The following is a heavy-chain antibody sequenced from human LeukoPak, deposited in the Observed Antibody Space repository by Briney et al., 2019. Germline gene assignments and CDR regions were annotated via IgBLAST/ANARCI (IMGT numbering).Heavy chain of an antibody. V-gene: IGHV4-61*01. D-gene: IGHD6-19*01. CDR2: IYYSGST. Sequence: SGPGLVKPSETLSLTCTVSGGSVSSGSYYWSWIRQPPGKGLEWIGYIYYSGSTNYNPSLKSRVTISVDTSKNQFSLKLSSVTAADTAVYYCARDTPQVGSSGWSRTIDYWGQGTLVTVSS. J-gene: IGHJ4*02. CDR3: ARDTPQVGSSGWSRTIDY. CDR1: GGSVSSGSYY.